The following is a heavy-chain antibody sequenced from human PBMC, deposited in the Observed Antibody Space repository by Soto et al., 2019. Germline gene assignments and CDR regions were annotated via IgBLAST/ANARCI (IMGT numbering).Heavy chain of an antibody. D-gene: IGHD6-19*01. V-gene: IGHV3-73*01. CDR1: GFTFSDSA. CDR3: TRPVSSGWTYYYYGMDV. Sequence: PGGSLRLSCAASGFTFSDSAMHWVRQASGKGLEWVGRIRSKANSYATAYAASVKGRFTISRDDSKNTAYLQMNSLKTEDTAVYYCTRPVSSGWTYYYYGMDVWGQGTTVTVSS. CDR2: IRSKANSYAT. J-gene: IGHJ6*02.